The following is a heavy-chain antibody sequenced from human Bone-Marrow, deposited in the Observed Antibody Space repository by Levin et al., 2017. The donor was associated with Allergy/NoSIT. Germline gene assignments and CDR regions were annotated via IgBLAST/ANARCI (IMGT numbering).Heavy chain of an antibody. CDR1: DGSISSRNW. J-gene: IGHJ5*02. CDR2: IYHSGST. D-gene: IGHD7-27*01. CDR3: ARRNVLAPGEDWFDP. V-gene: IGHV4-4*02. Sequence: SCGVSDGSISSRNWWTWVRQPPGKGLEWIGEIYHSGSTNYNPSLKSRVTISVEKSKNQFSLKLSSVTAADTAVYYCARRNVLAPGEDWFDPWGQGTLVTVSS.